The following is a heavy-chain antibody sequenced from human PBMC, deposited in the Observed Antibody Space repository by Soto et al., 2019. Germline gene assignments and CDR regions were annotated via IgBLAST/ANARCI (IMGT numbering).Heavy chain of an antibody. CDR3: SRDDYDRDDAFDF. Sequence: ASVKVSFKASGYTFTSYYMHWVRQAPGQGLEWMGIINPSGGSTSYAQKFQGRVTMTRDTSTSTVYMEPSSLRSEDTAVYYCSRDDYDRDDAFDFWGQGTMVTVSS. CDR1: GYTFTSYY. CDR2: INPSGGST. V-gene: IGHV1-46*03. J-gene: IGHJ3*01. D-gene: IGHD3-16*01.